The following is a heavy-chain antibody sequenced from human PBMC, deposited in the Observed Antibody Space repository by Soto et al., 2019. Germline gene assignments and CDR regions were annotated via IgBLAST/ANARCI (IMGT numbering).Heavy chain of an antibody. V-gene: IGHV1-18*01. CDR2: ISGYNGNT. Sequence: GASVKVSCKASGYTFISYGISWVRQAPGQGLECMGWISGYNGNTNYAQKLQGRVTMTTDTSTSTAYMELRSLRSDDTAVYYCAKDLTIFGVGQDAFDIWGQGTIVTVSS. CDR1: GYTFISYG. D-gene: IGHD3-3*01. J-gene: IGHJ3*02. CDR3: AKDLTIFGVGQDAFDI.